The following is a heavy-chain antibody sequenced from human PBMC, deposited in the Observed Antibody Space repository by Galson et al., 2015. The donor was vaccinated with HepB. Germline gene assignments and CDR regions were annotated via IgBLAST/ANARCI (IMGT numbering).Heavy chain of an antibody. CDR3: AKSPDCSSTSCYRFDY. D-gene: IGHD2-2*01. CDR1: GFTFSSYS. J-gene: IGHJ4*02. CDR2: ISSSSSYI. V-gene: IGHV3-21*01. Sequence: SLRLSCAASGFTFSSYSMNWVRQAPGKGLEWVSSISSSSSYIYYADSVKGRFTISRDNSKNTLYLQMNSLRAEDTAVYYCAKSPDCSSTSCYRFDYWGQGTLVTVSS.